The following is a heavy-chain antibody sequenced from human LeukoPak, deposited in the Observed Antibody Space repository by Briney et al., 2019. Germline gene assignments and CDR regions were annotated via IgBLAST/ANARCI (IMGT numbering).Heavy chain of an antibody. J-gene: IGHJ4*02. Sequence: GASVKVSCKASGYTFTSYGISWVRQAPGQGLEWMGIINPSGGSTSYAQKFQGRVTMTRDTSTSTVYMELSSLRSEDTAVYYCARFEQQLDIFDYWGQGTLVTVSS. D-gene: IGHD6-13*01. CDR3: ARFEQQLDIFDY. CDR2: INPSGGST. CDR1: GYTFTSYG. V-gene: IGHV1-46*01.